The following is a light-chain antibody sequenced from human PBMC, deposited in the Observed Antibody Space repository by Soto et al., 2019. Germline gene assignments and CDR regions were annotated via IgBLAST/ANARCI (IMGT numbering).Light chain of an antibody. V-gene: IGKV1-39*01. CDR2: AAS. CDR1: QNISSY. Sequence: DIQMTQSPSSLSASVGDRVTITCRASQNISSYLNWYQQKPGKAPKLLIYAASSLQSGVPSRFSGSGSGTDFTLTISSLQPEDFATYYCQQSYSTLTFGPGTKVDIK. CDR3: QQSYSTLT. J-gene: IGKJ3*01.